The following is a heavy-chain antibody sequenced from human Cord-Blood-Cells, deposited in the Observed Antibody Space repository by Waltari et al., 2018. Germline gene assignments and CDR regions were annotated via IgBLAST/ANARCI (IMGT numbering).Heavy chain of an antibody. D-gene: IGHD2-8*01. CDR2: INPNSGGT. V-gene: IGHV1-2*02. Sequence: QVQLVQSGAEVKKPGASVTVSCWASGYTFNGSYMHWVRKAPGQGLEWMGWINPNSGGTNYAQKFQGRVTMTRDTSISTAYMELSRLRSDDTAVYYCARIPDGLGLGAFDIWGQGTMVTVSS. CDR1: GYTFNGSY. CDR3: ARIPDGLGLGAFDI. J-gene: IGHJ3*02.